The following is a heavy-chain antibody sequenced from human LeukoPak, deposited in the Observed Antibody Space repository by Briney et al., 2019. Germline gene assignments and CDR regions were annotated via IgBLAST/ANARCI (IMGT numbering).Heavy chain of an antibody. CDR1: GFTFSNYG. J-gene: IGHJ3*01. Sequence: GGSLRLSCAASGFTFSNYGMHWVRQAPGKGLEWVAVMSYHGSNEYYADSVKGRFTISRDSSKNTVYLQMNSPRAEDTAVYYCAKVRGYGDYVDAFDLWGQGTMVTVSS. CDR3: AKVRGYGDYVDAFDL. CDR2: MSYHGSNE. D-gene: IGHD4-17*01. V-gene: IGHV3-30*18.